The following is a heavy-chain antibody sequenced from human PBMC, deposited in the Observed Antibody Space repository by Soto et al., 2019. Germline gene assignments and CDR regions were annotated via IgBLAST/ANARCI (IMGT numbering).Heavy chain of an antibody. CDR3: ARRYGWLYFDY. Sequence: PSETLSLTCTFSGDSISSSNYFWGWIRQPPGKGLEWIGTIFYSGSTYYNPSLKSRVTISVDTSKNQFSLRLISVTAADTALYYCARRYGWLYFDYWGQGSLVTVYS. CDR1: GDSISSSNYF. D-gene: IGHD6-19*01. CDR2: IFYSGST. V-gene: IGHV4-39*01. J-gene: IGHJ4*02.